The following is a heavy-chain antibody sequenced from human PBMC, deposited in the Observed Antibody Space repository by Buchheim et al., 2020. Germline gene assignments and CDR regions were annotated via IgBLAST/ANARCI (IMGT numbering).Heavy chain of an antibody. CDR1: GGSFSGYY. D-gene: IGHD3-3*01. CDR3: AREYGDTIFGAVDLYYYGMDV. V-gene: IGHV4-34*01. CDR2: INHSGST. Sequence: QVQLQQWGAGLLKPSETLSLTCAVYGGSFSGYYWSWIRQPPGKGLEWIGEINHSGSTNYNPSLKSRVTISVDTSKNQFSLKLSSVTAADTAVYYCAREYGDTIFGAVDLYYYGMDVWGQGTT. J-gene: IGHJ6*02.